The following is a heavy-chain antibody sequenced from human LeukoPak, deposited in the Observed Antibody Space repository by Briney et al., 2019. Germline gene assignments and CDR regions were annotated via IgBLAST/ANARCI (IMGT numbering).Heavy chain of an antibody. CDR1: GGSISSNNW. J-gene: IGHJ4*02. CDR2: IYHSGNT. V-gene: IGHV4-4*02. Sequence: SETLSLTCAVSGGSISSNNWWSWVRQPPGRGLEWIGEIYHSGNTKYNPSLKSRVTISVDKSINQFSLKLTSVTAADTAVYFCASGDSSGWSYEHDYWGQGTQVTVSS. CDR3: ASGDSSGWSYEHDY. D-gene: IGHD6-19*01.